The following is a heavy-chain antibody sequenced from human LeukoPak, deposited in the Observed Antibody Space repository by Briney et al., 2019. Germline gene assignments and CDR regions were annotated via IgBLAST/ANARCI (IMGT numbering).Heavy chain of an antibody. Sequence: SVKVSCKASGGTFSSYSITWVRQAPGQGLEWMGRVIPILDVVNYAQNFQGRVTITADKTTSTAYMELRSLTSEDTAVYYCAKDGEVYSSSSPYPVYWGQGTLVTVSS. CDR2: VIPILDVV. V-gene: IGHV1-69*04. CDR1: GGTFSSYS. CDR3: AKDGEVYSSSSPYPVY. J-gene: IGHJ4*02. D-gene: IGHD6-6*01.